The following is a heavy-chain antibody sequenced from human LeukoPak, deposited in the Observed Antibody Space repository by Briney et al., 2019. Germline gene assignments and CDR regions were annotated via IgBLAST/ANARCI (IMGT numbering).Heavy chain of an antibody. V-gene: IGHV4-30-4*01. CDR3: ARGPPTPYCSSTSCYSDY. CDR1: GRSISSGDYY. Sequence: PSETLSLTCTVSGRSISSGDYYWSWIRQPPGKGLEWIGYIYYSGSTYYNPSLKSRVVISIDRSKNQFSLNLSSVTAADTAVYYCARGPPTPYCSSTSCYSDYWGQGTLVTVSS. D-gene: IGHD2-2*02. CDR2: IYYSGST. J-gene: IGHJ4*02.